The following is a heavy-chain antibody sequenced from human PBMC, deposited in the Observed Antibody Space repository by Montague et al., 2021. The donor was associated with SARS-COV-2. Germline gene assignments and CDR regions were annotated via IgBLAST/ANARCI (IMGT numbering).Heavy chain of an antibody. CDR3: ARAQNICFIANCVNYFDY. V-gene: IGHV4-59*01. CDR1: GGSTSNYY. D-gene: IGHD2-15*01. CDR2: IFYTGST. Sequence: SETLSLTCSVSGGSTSNYYWTWIRQSPGKGLQWIGYIFYTGSTKFNPSLKSRVSMSLDTSKNHFSLRLSAVTAADTARYYCARAQNICFIANCVNYFDYWGQGAQVTVSS. J-gene: IGHJ4*02.